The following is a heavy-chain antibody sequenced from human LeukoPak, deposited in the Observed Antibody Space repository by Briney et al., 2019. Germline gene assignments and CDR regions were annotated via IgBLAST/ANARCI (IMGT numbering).Heavy chain of an antibody. D-gene: IGHD2-15*01. CDR2: IYASGST. CDR1: GGSISSGSYY. Sequence: SETLSLTCTVSGGSISSGSYYWSWIRQPAGKGLEWIGRIYASGSTYYNPSLKSRVTISVDRSKNQFSLKLSSVTAADTAVYYCARLYCSGGSCYWFDPWGQGTLVTVSS. V-gene: IGHV4-61*02. CDR3: ARLYCSGGSCYWFDP. J-gene: IGHJ5*02.